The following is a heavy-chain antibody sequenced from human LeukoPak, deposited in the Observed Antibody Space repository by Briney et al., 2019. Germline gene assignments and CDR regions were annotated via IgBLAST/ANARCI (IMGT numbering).Heavy chain of an antibody. CDR1: GFTFSSYG. V-gene: IGHV3-33*01. Sequence: GGSLRLSCAASGFTFSSYGMHWVRQAPGKGLEWVAVIWYDGSNKYYADSVKGRFTISRDNSKNTLYLQMNSLRAEDTAVYYCASSGYSSSWYYFDYWGQGTLVTVSS. CDR2: IWYDGSNK. J-gene: IGHJ4*02. D-gene: IGHD6-13*01. CDR3: ASSGYSSSWYYFDY.